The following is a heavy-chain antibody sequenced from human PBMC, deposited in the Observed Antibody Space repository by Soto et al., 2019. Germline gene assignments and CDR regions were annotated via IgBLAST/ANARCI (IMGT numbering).Heavy chain of an antibody. Sequence: SETLSLTCTVSTFSISSYYWSWIRQPPGKGLEWIGYIYYSGSTSYNPSLKSRVTISLDTSKNQFSLKLSSVTAADTAVYYCATMYSSSWYYFDYWAQGTLVTVSS. V-gene: IGHV4-59*08. D-gene: IGHD6-13*01. CDR2: IYYSGST. CDR1: TFSISSYY. J-gene: IGHJ4*02. CDR3: ATMYSSSWYYFDY.